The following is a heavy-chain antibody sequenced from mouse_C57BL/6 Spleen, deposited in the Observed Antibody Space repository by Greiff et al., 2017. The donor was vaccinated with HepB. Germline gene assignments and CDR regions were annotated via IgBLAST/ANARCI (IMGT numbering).Heavy chain of an antibody. D-gene: IGHD2-3*01. CDR1: GFSLTSYG. V-gene: IGHV2-5*01. CDR3: AKGDYDGGRYFDV. Sequence: VKLMESGPGLVQPSQSLSITCTVSGFSLTSYGVHWVRQSPGKGLEWLGVIWRGGSTDYNAAFMSRLSITKDNSKSQVFFKMNSLQADDTAIYYCAKGDYDGGRYFDVWGTGTTVTVSS. J-gene: IGHJ1*03. CDR2: IWRGGST.